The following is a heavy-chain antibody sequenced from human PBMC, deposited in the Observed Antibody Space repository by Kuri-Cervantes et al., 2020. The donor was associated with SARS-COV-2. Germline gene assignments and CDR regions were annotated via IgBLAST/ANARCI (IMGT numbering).Heavy chain of an antibody. CDR3: AREAWEDGYRAGAFDI. J-gene: IGHJ3*02. V-gene: IGHV3-30-3*01. CDR1: GFTFSSYA. D-gene: IGHD6-13*01. CDR2: ISYDGSNK. Sequence: LSLTCAASGFTFSSYAMHWVRQAPGKGLEWVAVISYDGSNKYYADSVKGRFTTSRDNSKNTLYLQMNSLRAEDTAVYYCAREAWEDGYRAGAFDIWGQGTMVTVSS.